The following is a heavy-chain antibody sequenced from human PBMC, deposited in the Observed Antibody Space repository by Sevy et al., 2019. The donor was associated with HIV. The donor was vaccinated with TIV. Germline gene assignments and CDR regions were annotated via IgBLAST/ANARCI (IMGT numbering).Heavy chain of an antibody. J-gene: IGHJ4*02. V-gene: IGHV1-18*01. CDR2: ISALNGDT. Sequence: ASVKVSCKASGYTFTSYGITWVRQAPGQGLEWMGWISALNGDTNYAQRLQGRVTMTTDTSTSTDYMELRSLRSDDTAVYYCARAYCSGGRCYSLAYWGQGTLVTVSS. D-gene: IGHD2-15*01. CDR3: ARAYCSGGRCYSLAY. CDR1: GYTFTSYG.